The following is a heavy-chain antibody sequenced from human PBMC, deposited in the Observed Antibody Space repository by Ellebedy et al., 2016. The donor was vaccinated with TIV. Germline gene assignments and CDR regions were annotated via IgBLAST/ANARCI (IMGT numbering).Heavy chain of an antibody. V-gene: IGHV3-43*01. CDR1: GFTFDDYT. CDR3: AKDHRSSWYRMGGLDV. Sequence: GESLKISCAASGFTFDDYTMHWVRQAPGKGLEWVSLISWDGGTTYYADSVKGRFTISRDNSKSSLYLQMNSLRTEDTALYYCAKDHRSSWYRMGGLDVWGPGTTVTVSS. J-gene: IGHJ6*02. CDR2: ISWDGGTT. D-gene: IGHD6-13*01.